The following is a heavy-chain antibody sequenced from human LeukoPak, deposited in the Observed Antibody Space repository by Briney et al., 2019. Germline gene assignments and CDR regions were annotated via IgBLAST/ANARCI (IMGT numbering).Heavy chain of an antibody. CDR3: ASRPDQHLLYYFDY. D-gene: IGHD2-15*01. Sequence: ASVKVSCKASGYTFTGYYMHWVRQAPGQGGEWMGWINPNSGGTKYAQKFQGRVTMTSDASISTAYMERSSLRSDDTAVYYCASRPDQHLLYYFDYWGQGALVTVSS. V-gene: IGHV1-2*02. J-gene: IGHJ4*02. CDR1: GYTFTGYY. CDR2: INPNSGGT.